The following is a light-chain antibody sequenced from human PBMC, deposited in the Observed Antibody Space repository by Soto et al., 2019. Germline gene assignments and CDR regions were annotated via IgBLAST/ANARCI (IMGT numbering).Light chain of an antibody. CDR3: QVWDSSSDHYV. Sequence: SYDLTQPPSESVAPGQTARITCGGNNIGTRTVHWYQQKPGQAPVLVVHDDSDRPSGIPERFSGFNSGNTATLTITRVEAGDEADYFCQVWDSSSDHYVFGTGTKLTVL. CDR2: DDS. J-gene: IGLJ1*01. V-gene: IGLV3-21*02. CDR1: NIGTRT.